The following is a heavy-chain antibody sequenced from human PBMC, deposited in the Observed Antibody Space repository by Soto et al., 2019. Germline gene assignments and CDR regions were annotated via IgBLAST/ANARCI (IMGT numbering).Heavy chain of an antibody. J-gene: IGHJ4*02. D-gene: IGHD5-12*01. V-gene: IGHV1-3*01. Sequence: ASVKVSCKASGYTFTGYAMHWVRQAPGQRLEWMGWINAGNGNTKYSQKFQGRVTITRDTSASTAYMELSSLRSEDTAVFYCASTPLVATHVIFDYWGQGTLVTVSS. CDR1: GYTFTGYA. CDR3: ASTPLVATHVIFDY. CDR2: INAGNGNT.